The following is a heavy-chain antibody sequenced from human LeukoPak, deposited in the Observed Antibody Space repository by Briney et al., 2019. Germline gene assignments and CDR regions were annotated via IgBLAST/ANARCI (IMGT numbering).Heavy chain of an antibody. Sequence: ASVKVSCKASSYTFTSYGISWVRQAPGQGLEWMGWISAYNGNTNYAQKLQGRVTMTTDTSTSTAYMELRSLRSDDTAVYYCARDRGDDYYYYGMDVWGQGTTVTVSS. CDR2: ISAYNGNT. CDR3: ARDRGDDYYYYGMDV. V-gene: IGHV1-18*01. CDR1: SYTFTSYG. J-gene: IGHJ6*02. D-gene: IGHD4-17*01.